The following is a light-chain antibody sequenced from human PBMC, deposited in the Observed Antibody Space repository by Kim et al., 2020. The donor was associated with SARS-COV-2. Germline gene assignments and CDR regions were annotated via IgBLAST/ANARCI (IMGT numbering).Light chain of an antibody. Sequence: SYEMTQPLSVSVALGQTARITCGGNNIGHKNVHWYQQKAGQAPVLVIYRNTNRPSRIPERFSGSNSGNTATLSIRTAQAGDEADYYCQLWDSSAVVFGGG. J-gene: IGLJ3*02. CDR2: RNT. CDR3: QLWDSSAVV. CDR1: NIGHKN. V-gene: IGLV3-9*01.